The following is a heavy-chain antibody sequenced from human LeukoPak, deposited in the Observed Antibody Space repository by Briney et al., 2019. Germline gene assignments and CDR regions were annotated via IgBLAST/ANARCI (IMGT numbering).Heavy chain of an antibody. V-gene: IGHV3-23*01. J-gene: IGHJ4*02. CDR1: GLTFSSYA. D-gene: IGHD3-10*01. CDR2: ISGSGGST. Sequence: PGGSLRLSCAASGLTFSSYAMSWVRQAPGKGLEWVSAISGSGGSTYYADSVKGRFTISRDNSKNTLYLQMNSLRAEDTAVYYCAKDPYNYGSGSLYFDYWGQGTLVTVSS. CDR3: AKDPYNYGSGSLYFDY.